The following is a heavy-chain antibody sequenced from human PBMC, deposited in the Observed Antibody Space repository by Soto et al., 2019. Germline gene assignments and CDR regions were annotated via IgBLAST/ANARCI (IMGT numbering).Heavy chain of an antibody. Sequence: QVQLQESGPGLVKPSETLSLTCTVSGGSISSYYWSWIRQPPGKGLEWIGYIYYSGSTNYNPSLKSRVTISVDTSKNQFSLKLISVTAADTAVYYCARADYDSSGYLDYGGQGTLVTVSS. CDR3: ARADYDSSGYLDY. CDR2: IYYSGST. J-gene: IGHJ4*02. CDR1: GGSISSYY. V-gene: IGHV4-59*01. D-gene: IGHD3-22*01.